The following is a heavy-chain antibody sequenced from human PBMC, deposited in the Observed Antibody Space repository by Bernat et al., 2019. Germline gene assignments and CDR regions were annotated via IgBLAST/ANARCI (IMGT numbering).Heavy chain of an antibody. CDR1: GFTFSSYA. D-gene: IGHD3-10*01. CDR2: ISYDGSNK. Sequence: QVQLVESGGGVVQPGRSLRLSCAASGFTFSSYAMHWVRQAPGKGLEWVAVISYDGSNKYYADSVKGRFTISRDNSKNTLYLQMNSLRAEDTAVYYCARDQEVIITFGGAFDIWGQGTMVTVSS. V-gene: IGHV3-30-3*01. CDR3: ARDQEVIITFGGAFDI. J-gene: IGHJ3*02.